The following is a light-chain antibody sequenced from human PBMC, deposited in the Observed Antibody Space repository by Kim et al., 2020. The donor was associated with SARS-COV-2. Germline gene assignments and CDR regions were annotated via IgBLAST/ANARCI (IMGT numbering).Light chain of an antibody. CDR3: CSYAGSDV. V-gene: IGLV2-11*01. CDR2: DVS. CDR1: SSDVGGYNY. J-gene: IGLJ1*01. Sequence: SPGQSVTISCTGTSSDVGGYNYVSWYQQHPRKAPKLMIYDVSKRPSGVPDRFSGSKSGNTASLTISGLQAEDEADYYCCSYAGSDVFGTGTKVTVL.